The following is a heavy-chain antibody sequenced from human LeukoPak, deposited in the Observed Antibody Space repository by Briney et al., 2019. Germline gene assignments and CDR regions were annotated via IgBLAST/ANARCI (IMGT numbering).Heavy chain of an antibody. V-gene: IGHV3-21*01. CDR1: GFTFSSYS. CDR2: ISSSSSYI. CDR3: ARATSSVKYCSSTSCYTLGGY. J-gene: IGHJ4*02. D-gene: IGHD2-2*02. Sequence: GGSLRLSCAASGFTFSSYSMNWVRQAPGKGLEWVSSISSSSSYIYYADSVKGRFTISRDNAKNSLYLQMNSLRAEDTAVYYCARATSSVKYCSSTSCYTLGGYWGQGTLVTVSS.